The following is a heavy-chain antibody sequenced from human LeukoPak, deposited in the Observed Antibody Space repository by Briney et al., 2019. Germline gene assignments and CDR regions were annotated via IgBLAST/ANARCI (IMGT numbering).Heavy chain of an antibody. CDR1: GYTFTSYD. CDR2: MNPNSGNT. J-gene: IGHJ5*02. Sequence: ASVKVSCKASGYTFTSYDINWVRQATGQGLEWMGWMNPNSGNTGYAQKFQGRVTITRDTSISTAYMELSSLRSEDTAVYYCARARPEGGFTLRPSWFDPWGQGTLVTVSS. V-gene: IGHV1-8*03. CDR3: ARARPEGGFTLRPSWFDP.